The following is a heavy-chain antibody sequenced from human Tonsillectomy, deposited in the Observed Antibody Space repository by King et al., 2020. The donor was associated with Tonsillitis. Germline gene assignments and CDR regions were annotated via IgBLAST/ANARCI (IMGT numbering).Heavy chain of an antibody. CDR2: IKSKTDGGTT. V-gene: IGHV3-15*07. D-gene: IGHD2-2*01. CDR3: STSDIVVVPAAPVT. Sequence: EVQLVESGGGLVKPGGSLRLSCAASGFTFSNAWMNWVRQAPGKGLEWVGRIKSKTDGGTTDYPAPVKGRFTISRDDSKKTLYLQMNSLKTEDTAVYYCSTSDIVVVPAAPVTWGQGTLVTVSS. J-gene: IGHJ5*02. CDR1: GFTFSNAW.